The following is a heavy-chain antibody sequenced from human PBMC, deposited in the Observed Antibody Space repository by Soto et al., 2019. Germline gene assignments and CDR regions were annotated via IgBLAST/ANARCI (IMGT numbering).Heavy chain of an antibody. Sequence: GGSLRLSCAASGFTFSSYAMHWVRQAPGKGLEWVAVISYDGSNKYYADSVKGRFTISRDNSKNTLYLQMNSLRAEDTAVYYCARDITGTTRLGFGYWGQGTLVTVSS. V-gene: IGHV3-30-3*01. J-gene: IGHJ4*02. CDR3: ARDITGTTRLGFGY. CDR1: GFTFSSYA. CDR2: ISYDGSNK. D-gene: IGHD1-7*01.